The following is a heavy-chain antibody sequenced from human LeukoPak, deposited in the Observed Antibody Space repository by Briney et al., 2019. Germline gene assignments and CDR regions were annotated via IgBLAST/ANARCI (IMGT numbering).Heavy chain of an antibody. CDR2: ISYDGSNK. Sequence: GGSLRLSCAASGFTFSSYGMHWVRQAPGKGLEWVAVISYDGSNKYYADSVKGRFTISRDNSKNTLYLQMNSLRAEDTAVYYCARDLEDSSGWRPSWFDPWGQGTLVTVSS. CDR1: GFTFSSYG. CDR3: ARDLEDSSGWRPSWFDP. V-gene: IGHV3-30*03. D-gene: IGHD6-19*01. J-gene: IGHJ5*02.